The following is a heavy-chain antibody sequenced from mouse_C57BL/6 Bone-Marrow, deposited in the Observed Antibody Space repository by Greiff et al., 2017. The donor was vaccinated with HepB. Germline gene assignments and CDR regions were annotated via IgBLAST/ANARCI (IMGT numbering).Heavy chain of an antibody. D-gene: IGHD1-1*02. CDR2: IDPENGDT. Sequence: EVKVVESGAELVRPGASVKLSCTASGFNIKDDYMHWVKQRPEQGLEWIGWIDPENGDTEYASKFQGKATITADTSSNTAYLQLSSLTSEDTAVYYCTTGGGVVYFDYWGQGTTLTVSS. V-gene: IGHV14-4*01. J-gene: IGHJ2*01. CDR3: TTGGGVVYFDY. CDR1: GFNIKDDY.